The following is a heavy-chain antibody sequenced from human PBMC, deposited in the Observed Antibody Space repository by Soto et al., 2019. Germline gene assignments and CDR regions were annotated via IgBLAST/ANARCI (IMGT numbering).Heavy chain of an antibody. V-gene: IGHV1-18*01. CDR3: ARVYCGGDCFSGGDFDY. J-gene: IGHJ4*02. D-gene: IGHD2-21*01. Sequence: QVQLVQSGTEVKKAGSAVKVSCKTSGYTFTTYGISWIRQAPGQGIEWIAWISVYNGDTNYAQNVQGRVTMTTDTLTTTAYLELRSLRSDDTAVYYCARVYCGGDCFSGGDFDYWGQGTLVTVS. CDR2: ISVYNGDT. CDR1: GYTFTTYG.